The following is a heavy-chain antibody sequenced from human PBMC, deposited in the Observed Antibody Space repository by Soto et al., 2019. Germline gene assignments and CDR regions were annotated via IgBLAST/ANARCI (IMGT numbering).Heavy chain of an antibody. CDR1: GYSFTSYW. CDR2: IYPGDSDT. CDR3: ARHTGAQSDCSSTSCYSRVNDAFDI. D-gene: IGHD2-2*01. V-gene: IGHV5-51*01. J-gene: IGHJ3*02. Sequence: PGESLKISCKGSGYSFTSYWIGWVRQMPGKGLEWMGIIYPGDSDTRYSPSFQGQVTISADKSISTAYLQWSSLKASDTAMYYCARHTGAQSDCSSTSCYSRVNDAFDIWGQGTMVNVSS.